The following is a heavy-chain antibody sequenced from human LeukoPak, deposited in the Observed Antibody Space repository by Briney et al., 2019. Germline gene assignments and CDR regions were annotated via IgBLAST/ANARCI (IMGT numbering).Heavy chain of an antibody. Sequence: SQTLSLTCAISGDSVSSNSATWNWIRQSPSRGLEWLGRTYYRSKWYNDYAVSVKSRITINPDTSKSQFSLQLNSVTPEDTAVYYCARASLGSSWPSFDYWGQGTLVTVSS. V-gene: IGHV6-1*01. J-gene: IGHJ4*02. CDR2: TYYRSKWYN. CDR3: ARASLGSSWPSFDY. D-gene: IGHD6-13*01. CDR1: GDSVSSNSAT.